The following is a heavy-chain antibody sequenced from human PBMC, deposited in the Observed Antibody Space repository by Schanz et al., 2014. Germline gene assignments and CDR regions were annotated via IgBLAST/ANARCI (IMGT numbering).Heavy chain of an antibody. J-gene: IGHJ6*02. D-gene: IGHD3-9*01. V-gene: IGHV3-30*19. CDR3: ARDSGPYYDKSMDV. CDR2: ISYDGRNK. Sequence: VKLVESGGGAVRPGGSLRLSCAASGFTLSSYWMHWVRQVPGKGLEWVAVISYDGRNKYYADSVKGRFTISRDNAKNSLYLQMNSLRAEDTAVYYCARDSGPYYDKSMDVWGQGTTVAVSS. CDR1: GFTLSSYW.